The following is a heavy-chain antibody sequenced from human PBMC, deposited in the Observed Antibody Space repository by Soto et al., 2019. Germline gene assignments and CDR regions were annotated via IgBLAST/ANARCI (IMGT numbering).Heavy chain of an antibody. CDR3: ARDRAIAAAGAIDDAFDI. Sequence: QVQLQQSGPGLVKPSQTLSLTCAISGDSVSSNSAAWNWIRQSPSRGLEWLGRTYYRSKWYNDYAVSVKSRITINPDTSKNQFSLQLNSVTPEDTAVYYCARDRAIAAAGAIDDAFDIWGQGTMVTVSS. J-gene: IGHJ3*02. CDR2: TYYRSKWYN. V-gene: IGHV6-1*01. CDR1: GDSVSSNSAA. D-gene: IGHD6-13*01.